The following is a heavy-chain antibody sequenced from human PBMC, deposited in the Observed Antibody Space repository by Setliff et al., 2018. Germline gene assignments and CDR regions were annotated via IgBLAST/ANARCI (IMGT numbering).Heavy chain of an antibody. CDR2: INYSGIT. V-gene: IGHV4-39*01. CDR1: GDSISSSSYY. Sequence: LSLTCSVSGDSISSSSYYWGWIRQPPGKGLEWIGSINYSGITYYSPSLKSRVIVSVDTSKNQFSLKLSSVTAADTAVYYCARLPGYCNGGNCYGYYTFDIWGQGTRGTVS. J-gene: IGHJ3*02. D-gene: IGHD2-15*01. CDR3: ARLPGYCNGGNCYGYYTFDI.